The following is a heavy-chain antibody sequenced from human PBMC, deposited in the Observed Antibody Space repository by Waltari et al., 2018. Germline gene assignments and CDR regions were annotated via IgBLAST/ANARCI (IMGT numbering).Heavy chain of an antibody. CDR2: ISSSSSYI. V-gene: IGHV3-21*01. CDR1: GFTFSSYS. CDR3: ARDRLPDIVGAADAFDI. J-gene: IGHJ3*02. D-gene: IGHD1-26*01. Sequence: EVQLVESGGGLVKPGGSLRLSCAASGFTFSSYSMNWVRQAPGKGLEWVSSISSSSSYIYYADSVKGRFTISRDNAKNSLYLQMNSLRAEDTAVYYCARDRLPDIVGAADAFDIWGQGTMVTVSS.